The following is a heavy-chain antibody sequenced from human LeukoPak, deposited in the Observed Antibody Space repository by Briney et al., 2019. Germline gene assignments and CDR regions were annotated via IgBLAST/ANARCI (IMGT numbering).Heavy chain of an antibody. D-gene: IGHD3-3*01. CDR1: GYTFTGHY. Sequence: ASVKVSCKASGYTFTGHYMHWVRQAPGQRLEWMGWINPKSGDTKYAQKFQGRVTMTRDTSISTAYMELTSLRSDDTAVYYCARGSRDYDFWSGYSLIDYWGQGTLVTVSS. V-gene: IGHV1-2*02. CDR2: INPKSGDT. J-gene: IGHJ4*02. CDR3: ARGSRDYDFWSGYSLIDY.